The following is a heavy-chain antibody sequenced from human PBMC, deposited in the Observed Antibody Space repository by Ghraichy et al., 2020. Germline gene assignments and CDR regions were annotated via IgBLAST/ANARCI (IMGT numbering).Heavy chain of an antibody. J-gene: IGHJ5*02. Sequence: GESLNISCAASGFTFSSYWMHWVRQAPGKGLVWVSRINSDGSSTSYADSVKGRFTISRDNAKNTLYLQMNSLRAEDTAVYYCARGLGSSSFNWFDPWGQGTLVTVSS. CDR3: ARGLGSSSFNWFDP. D-gene: IGHD6-6*01. CDR2: INSDGSST. V-gene: IGHV3-74*01. CDR1: GFTFSSYW.